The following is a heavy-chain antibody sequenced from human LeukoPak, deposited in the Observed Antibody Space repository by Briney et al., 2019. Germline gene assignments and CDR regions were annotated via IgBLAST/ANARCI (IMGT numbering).Heavy chain of an antibody. CDR1: GFTFSSYS. CDR2: ISSSSSYI. CDR3: ARDRKYSSSWYGFDY. J-gene: IGHJ4*02. Sequence: GGSLRLSCAASGFTFSSYSMNWVRQAPGKGLEWVSSISSSSSYIYYADSVKGRFTISRDNAKNSLYLQMNSLRAEDTAVYYCARDRKYSSSWYGFDYWGQGTLVTVSS. V-gene: IGHV3-21*01. D-gene: IGHD6-13*01.